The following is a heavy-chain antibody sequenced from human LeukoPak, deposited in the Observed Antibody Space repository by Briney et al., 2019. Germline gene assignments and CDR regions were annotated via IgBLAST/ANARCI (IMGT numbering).Heavy chain of an antibody. Sequence: GGSLRLSCAASGFTFSSYAMSWVRQAPGKGLEWVSAISGSGGSTYYADSVKGRFTISRDNSKNTLYLQMNSLRAEDTAVYYCAKDSITIFGVVIIREGYFDYWGQGTLVTASS. CDR2: ISGSGGST. CDR3: AKDSITIFGVVIIREGYFDY. J-gene: IGHJ4*02. D-gene: IGHD3-3*01. V-gene: IGHV3-23*01. CDR1: GFTFSSYA.